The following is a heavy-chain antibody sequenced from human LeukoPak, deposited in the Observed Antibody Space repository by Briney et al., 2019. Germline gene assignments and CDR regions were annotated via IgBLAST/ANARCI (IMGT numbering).Heavy chain of an antibody. D-gene: IGHD3-22*01. CDR3: ARGGYYYDAGWFNP. J-gene: IGHJ5*02. Sequence: PSETLSLTCTVSGYSISSGYYWGWIRPPPGKGLEWIGSLYHSGSTSYTPSLKSRVTISVDTSKNNFSLKLTSVTAADTAVYYCARGGYYYDAGWFNPWGQGTLVTVSS. CDR2: LYHSGST. V-gene: IGHV4-38-2*02. CDR1: GYSISSGYY.